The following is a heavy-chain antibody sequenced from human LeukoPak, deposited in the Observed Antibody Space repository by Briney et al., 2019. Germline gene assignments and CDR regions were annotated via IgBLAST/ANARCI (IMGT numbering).Heavy chain of an antibody. CDR2: INPNSGGT. V-gene: IGHV1-2*02. CDR3: ARRSGPPNVLLWFGELLPRYYYYYGMDV. CDR1: GYTFTGYY. D-gene: IGHD3-10*01. Sequence: GASVKVPCKASGYTFTGYYMHWVRQAPGQGLEWMGWINPNSGGTNYAQKFQGRVTMTRDTSISTAYMELSRLRSDDTAVYYCARRSGPPNVLLWFGELLPRYYYYYGMDVWGQGTMVTVSS. J-gene: IGHJ6*02.